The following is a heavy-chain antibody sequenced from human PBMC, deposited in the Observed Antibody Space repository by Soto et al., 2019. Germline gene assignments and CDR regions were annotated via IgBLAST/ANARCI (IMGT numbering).Heavy chain of an antibody. Sequence: EVQLVESGGGVVWPGGSLRLSCAASGFTFDDYGMSWVRQVPGKGLEWVSGSNSNGDKTGYPDSVKGRFTISRDNAKNSLYLQMNSLRVEDTALYHCAREYGSGSSPPWFDPWGQGTLVTVSS. J-gene: IGHJ5*02. CDR3: AREYGSGSSPPWFDP. CDR2: SNSNGDKT. V-gene: IGHV3-20*01. CDR1: GFTFDDYG. D-gene: IGHD3-10*01.